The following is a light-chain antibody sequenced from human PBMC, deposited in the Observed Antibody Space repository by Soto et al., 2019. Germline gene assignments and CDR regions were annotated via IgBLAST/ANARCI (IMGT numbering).Light chain of an antibody. Sequence: EIVITQSPATLSVSPGERATLSCRASQSVSSNLAWYQQKPGQAPRLLIYGASTRATGIPARFSGSGSGTELTLTISSLQSEDFAVYYCQQYNNWPTLTFGQGTRLEIK. CDR3: QQYNNWPTLT. J-gene: IGKJ5*01. CDR1: QSVSSN. CDR2: GAS. V-gene: IGKV3-15*01.